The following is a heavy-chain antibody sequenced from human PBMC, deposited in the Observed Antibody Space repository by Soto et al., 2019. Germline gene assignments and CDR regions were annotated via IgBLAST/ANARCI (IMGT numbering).Heavy chain of an antibody. D-gene: IGHD2-15*01. J-gene: IGHJ4*02. CDR1: GFTFSGSA. CDR2: IRSKANSYET. Sequence: EVQLVESGGGLVQPGGSLKLSCAASGFTFSGSAMHWVRQASGKGLEWVGRIRSKANSYETAYAASVKGRFTISRDDSKNTAYLQMNSLKTEDTAVYYCTSRNCSGGSCYSDWGQGTLVTVSS. V-gene: IGHV3-73*01. CDR3: TSRNCSGGSCYSD.